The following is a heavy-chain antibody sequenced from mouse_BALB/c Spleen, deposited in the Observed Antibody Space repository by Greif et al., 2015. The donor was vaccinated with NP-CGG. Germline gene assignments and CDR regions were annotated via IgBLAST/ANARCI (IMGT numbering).Heavy chain of an antibody. J-gene: IGHJ3*01. CDR3: APYCYGRSCFAH. D-gene: IGHD1-1*01. CDR1: GFNIKDTL. V-gene: IGHV14-3*02. CDR2: IDPANGYT. Sequence: EVQLQESGTELVKPGASVKLSCTASGFNIKDTLMHWVKQRPEQGLEWIGRIDPANGYTKYDPKFQGKATITAETSSNAACLQRSSVTSEDTAVYYCAPYCYGRSCFAHWGQGTLVTVSA.